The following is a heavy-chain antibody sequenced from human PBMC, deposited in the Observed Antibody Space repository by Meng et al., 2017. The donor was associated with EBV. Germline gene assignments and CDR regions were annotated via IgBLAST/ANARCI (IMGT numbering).Heavy chain of an antibody. CDR2: IYCTGST. J-gene: IGHJ5*02. D-gene: IGHD4-11*01. V-gene: IGHV4-61*01. CDR1: GGSVNNESYY. CDR3: ARGDYTNYPRWFDP. Sequence: QVQLQESGPGLVKPSXXXXXTXXVSGGSVNNESYYWGWIRQPPGKGLEYIGYIYCTGSTNYNSSLKSRVTISLDKSKNQFSLKLTSLTAADTAIYYCARGDYTNYPRWFDPWGQGTLVTVYS.